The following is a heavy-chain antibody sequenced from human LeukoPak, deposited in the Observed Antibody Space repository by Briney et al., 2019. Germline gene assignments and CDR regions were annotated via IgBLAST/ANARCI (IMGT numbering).Heavy chain of an antibody. V-gene: IGHV1-2*02. Sequence: GASVKVSCKASGYTFTGYYMHWVRQAPGQGLEWMGWINPNSGGTNYAQKFQGRVTMTRDTSISTAYMELSRLRSDDTAVCYCARDRADSSGYYYFDYWGQGTLVTVSS. J-gene: IGHJ4*02. CDR3: ARDRADSSGYYYFDY. CDR2: INPNSGGT. CDR1: GYTFTGYY. D-gene: IGHD3-22*01.